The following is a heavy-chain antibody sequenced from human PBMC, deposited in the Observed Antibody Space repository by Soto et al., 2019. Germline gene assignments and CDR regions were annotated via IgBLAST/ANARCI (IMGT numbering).Heavy chain of an antibody. V-gene: IGHV3-23*01. CDR1: GFTFSSYD. D-gene: IGHD1-20*01. CDR3: VRHAKLKTVTANVGYYYGLDV. J-gene: IGHJ6*02. CDR2: IGDSGGCT. Sequence: GSLRISFAACGFTFSSYDMSWVRQAPGKGLELVSVIGDSGGCTYYADSVKGRCTISRDNSKTTLYLQMKDLRAEDTAIYYCVRHAKLKTVTANVGYYYGLDVWGQGTTVTVSS.